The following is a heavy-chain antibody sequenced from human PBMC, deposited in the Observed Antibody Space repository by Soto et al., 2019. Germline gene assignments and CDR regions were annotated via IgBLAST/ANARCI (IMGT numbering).Heavy chain of an antibody. Sequence: LSLTCTVSGGSISSYYWSWIRQPPGKGLEWIGYIYYSGITNYNPSLKSRVTISVDTSKNQFSLKLSSVTAADTAVYYCARYKSNYYYGMDVWGQGTTVTVSS. J-gene: IGHJ6*02. V-gene: IGHV4-59*01. D-gene: IGHD1-20*01. CDR1: GGSISSYY. CDR2: IYYSGIT. CDR3: ARYKSNYYYGMDV.